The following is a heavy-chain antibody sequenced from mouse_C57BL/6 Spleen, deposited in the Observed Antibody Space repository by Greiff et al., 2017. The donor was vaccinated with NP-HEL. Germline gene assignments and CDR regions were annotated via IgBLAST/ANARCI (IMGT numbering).Heavy chain of an antibody. V-gene: IGHV14-4*01. CDR2: IDPENGDT. D-gene: IGHD2-12*01. CDR3: TTPLRRDFDY. Sequence: EVKLQESGAELVRPGASVKLSCTASGFNIKDDYMHWVKQRPEQGLEWIGWIDPENGDTEYASKFQGKATITADTSSNTAYLQLSSLTSEDTAVYYSTTPLRRDFDYWGQGTTLTVSS. CDR1: GFNIKDDY. J-gene: IGHJ2*01.